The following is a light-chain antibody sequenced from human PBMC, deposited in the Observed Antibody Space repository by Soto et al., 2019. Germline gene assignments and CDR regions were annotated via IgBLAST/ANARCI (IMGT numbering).Light chain of an antibody. J-gene: IGKJ1*01. V-gene: IGKV3-15*01. CDR1: QSVSSD. CDR3: QQYNTWPRT. Sequence: EIVMTQSPATLSVSPGERATLSCRASQSVSSDLAWYHQKPGQAPRLLIYGASTRATGIPARFSGSGSGTEFTLTINSLHSEDFAVYYCQQYNTWPRTFGQGTKVEIK. CDR2: GAS.